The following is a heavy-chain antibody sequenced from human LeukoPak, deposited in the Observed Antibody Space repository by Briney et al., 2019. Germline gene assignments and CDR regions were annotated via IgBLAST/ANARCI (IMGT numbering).Heavy chain of an antibody. Sequence: SETLSLTCIVSGDSFSSGGYYWNWIRHHPGKGLEWIGYIYDSGRTYYNPSLKSRVTISVDTSKNQFSLKLNSVTAAGTAVYFCARALRDWFDPWGQGTLVTVSS. CDR2: IYDSGRT. CDR1: GDSFSSGGYY. CDR3: ARALRDWFDP. V-gene: IGHV4-31*03. J-gene: IGHJ5*02.